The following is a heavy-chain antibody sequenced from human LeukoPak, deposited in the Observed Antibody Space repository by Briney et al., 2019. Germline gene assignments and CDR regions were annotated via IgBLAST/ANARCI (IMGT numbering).Heavy chain of an antibody. Sequence: GGSLRLSCAASGFTFSSYGMHWVRQAPGKGLEWVAVISYDGSNKYYADSVKGRFTISRDNSKNTLYLQMNSLRAEDTAVYYCAKDQPAAGTSYFDYWGQGTLVTVSS. CDR1: GFTFSSYG. CDR3: AKDQPAAGTSYFDY. CDR2: ISYDGSNK. V-gene: IGHV3-30*18. D-gene: IGHD6-13*01. J-gene: IGHJ4*02.